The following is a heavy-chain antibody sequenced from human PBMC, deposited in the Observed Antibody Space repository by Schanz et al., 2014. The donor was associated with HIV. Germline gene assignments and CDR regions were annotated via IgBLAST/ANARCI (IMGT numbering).Heavy chain of an antibody. CDR3: ARGARDCTNGVCGGYYFDY. D-gene: IGHD2-8*01. CDR1: GGTFTYFS. V-gene: IGHV1-69*18. Sequence: QVQLVQSGAEAKKPGSSVKVSCTASGGTFTYFSISWVRQAPGQGLEWMGSITPLFGTPNYAQKFRDRVKITADESTSTAYMELSSLTSEDTAVYYCARGARDCTNGVCGGYYFDYWGQGTLVTVSS. J-gene: IGHJ4*02. CDR2: ITPLFGTP.